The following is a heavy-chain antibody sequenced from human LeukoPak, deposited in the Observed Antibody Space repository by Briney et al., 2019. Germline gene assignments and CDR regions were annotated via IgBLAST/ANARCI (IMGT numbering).Heavy chain of an antibody. J-gene: IGHJ6*03. Sequence: GASVKVSCKASGYTFTSYGISWVRQAPGQGLEWMGWISAYNGNTNYAQKLQGRVTMTTDTSTSTAYMELRSLRSDDTAVYYCARGAKISYYYDSSGYNDMDVWGKGTTVTVSS. V-gene: IGHV1-18*01. CDR2: ISAYNGNT. CDR3: ARGAKISYYYDSSGYNDMDV. CDR1: GYTFTSYG. D-gene: IGHD3-22*01.